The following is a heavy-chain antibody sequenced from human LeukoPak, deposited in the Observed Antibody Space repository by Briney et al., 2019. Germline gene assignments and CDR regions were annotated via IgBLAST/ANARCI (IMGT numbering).Heavy chain of an antibody. CDR2: IIPIFGTA. CDR1: GGTFSSYA. V-gene: IGHV1-69*13. D-gene: IGHD5-12*01. Sequence: SVKVSCKASGGTFSSYAISWVRQAPGQGLEWMGGIIPIFGTANYAQKFQGRATITADESTSTAYMELSSLRSEDTAVYYCARDDSGYGDNWFDPWGQGTLVTVSS. CDR3: ARDDSGYGDNWFDP. J-gene: IGHJ5*02.